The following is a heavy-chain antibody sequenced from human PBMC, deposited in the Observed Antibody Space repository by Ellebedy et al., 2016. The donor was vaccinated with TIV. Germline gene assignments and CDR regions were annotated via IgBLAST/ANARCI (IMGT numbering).Heavy chain of an antibody. D-gene: IGHD2-2*01. V-gene: IGHV2-70*04. J-gene: IGHJ6*02. Sequence: SGPTLVXPTQTLTLTCTFSGFSLNTSGMRVSWIRQPPGKALEWLALIDWDDDKFYSTSLKTRLTISKDTSKNQVVLTMTNMDPVDTATYYCARTLIAPYCSSTSCYYYYGMDVWGQGTTVTVSS. CDR2: IDWDDDK. CDR1: GFSLNTSGMR. CDR3: ARTLIAPYCSSTSCYYYYGMDV.